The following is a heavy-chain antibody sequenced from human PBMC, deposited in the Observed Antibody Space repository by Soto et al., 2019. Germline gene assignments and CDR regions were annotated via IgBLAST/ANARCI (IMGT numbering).Heavy chain of an antibody. CDR2: IWYDGSNK. CDR1: GFTFSSYA. CDR3: AREFWSGPFDY. V-gene: IGHV3-33*08. J-gene: IGHJ4*02. D-gene: IGHD3-3*01. Sequence: GGSLRLSCEAAGFTFSSYAMHWVRQAPGKGLEWVAVIWYDGSNKYNADSVKGRFTISRDNSKNTLYLQMNSLRAEDTAVYYCAREFWSGPFDYWGQGTLVTVSS.